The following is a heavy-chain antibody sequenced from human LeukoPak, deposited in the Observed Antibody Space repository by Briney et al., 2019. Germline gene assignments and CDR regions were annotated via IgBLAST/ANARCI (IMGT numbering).Heavy chain of an antibody. J-gene: IGHJ4*02. CDR1: GFTFDDYA. Sequence: GGSLRLSCAASGFTFDDYAMHWVRQAPGKGLEWVSGISWNSGSIGYADSVKGRFTISRDNAKNSLYLQMNSLRAEDTAVYYCARDLTSDILTGYLDYWGQGTLVTVSS. CDR3: ARDLTSDILTGYLDY. D-gene: IGHD3-9*01. CDR2: ISWNSGSI. V-gene: IGHV3-9*01.